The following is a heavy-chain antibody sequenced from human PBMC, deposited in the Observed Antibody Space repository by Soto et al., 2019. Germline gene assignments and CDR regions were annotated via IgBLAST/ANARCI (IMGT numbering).Heavy chain of an antibody. CDR2: ISYDGSNK. V-gene: IGHV3-30-3*01. CDR1: GFTFSSYA. CDR3: ARDYYRFNSGYGFSMDV. D-gene: IGHD5-12*01. Sequence: GGSLRLSCAASGFTFSSYAVHWVRQAPGKGLEWVAVISYDGSNKYYADSVKGRFTISRDNSKNTLYLQMNSLRAEDTAVYYCARDYYRFNSGYGFSMDVWGQGTTVTVSS. J-gene: IGHJ6*02.